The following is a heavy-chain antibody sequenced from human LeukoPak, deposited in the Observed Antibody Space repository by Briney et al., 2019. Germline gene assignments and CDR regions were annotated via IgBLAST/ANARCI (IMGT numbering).Heavy chain of an antibody. CDR2: ISAYNGNT. CDR1: GYTFPSYG. V-gene: IGHV1-18*01. Sequence: ASVKVSCKGSGYTFPSYGISWVRQAPGQGLEWMGWISAYNGNTNYAQKLQGRVTMTTDTSTSTAYMELRSLRSDDTAVYYCAIDSSGYLSALDIWGQGTMVTVSS. J-gene: IGHJ3*02. CDR3: AIDSSGYLSALDI. D-gene: IGHD3-22*01.